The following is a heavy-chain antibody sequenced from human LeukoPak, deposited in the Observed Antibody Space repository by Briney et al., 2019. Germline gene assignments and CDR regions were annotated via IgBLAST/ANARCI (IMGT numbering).Heavy chain of an antibody. V-gene: IGHV3-23*01. CDR1: GFIFSSHG. CDR3: ARGDSGYDFFDY. J-gene: IGHJ4*02. CDR2: ISPSGDIT. Sequence: GGSLRLSCAASGFIFSSHGMNWVRQAPGKGLEWVSGISPSGDITYYADSVKSRFTISRDNSKNTVYLQMNSLRAEDTAVYYCARGDSGYDFFDYWGQGTLVTVSS. D-gene: IGHD5-12*01.